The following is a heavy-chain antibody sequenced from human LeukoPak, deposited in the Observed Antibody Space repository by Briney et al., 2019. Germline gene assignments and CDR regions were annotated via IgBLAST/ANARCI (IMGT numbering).Heavy chain of an antibody. CDR1: GYSFISYG. V-gene: IGHV1-18*01. Sequence: ASVKVSCKASGYSFISYGISWVRQAPGQGLEWMGWISGYNGNTNYAQKLQGRVTMTTDTSTSTAYMELRSLRSDDTAVYYCARSDEYSSSSRYNGMDVWGQGTTVTVSS. D-gene: IGHD6-6*01. CDR3: ARSDEYSSSSRYNGMDV. CDR2: ISGYNGNT. J-gene: IGHJ6*02.